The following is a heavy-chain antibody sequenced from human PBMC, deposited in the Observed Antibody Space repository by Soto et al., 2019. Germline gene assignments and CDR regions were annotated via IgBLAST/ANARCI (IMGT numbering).Heavy chain of an antibody. D-gene: IGHD2-15*01. CDR3: ARALVVAASYAFDI. CDR2: IYYSGST. Sequence: QLQLQESGPGLVKPSETLSLTCTVSNDSISSSTSYCGWIRQPPGKGLDWIGIIYYSGSTYYSPSLKSRVSISADTSKNQFSLILSSVTAADTAVYYCARALVVAASYAFDIWGPGTMVTVSS. J-gene: IGHJ3*02. CDR1: NDSISSSTSY. V-gene: IGHV4-39*02.